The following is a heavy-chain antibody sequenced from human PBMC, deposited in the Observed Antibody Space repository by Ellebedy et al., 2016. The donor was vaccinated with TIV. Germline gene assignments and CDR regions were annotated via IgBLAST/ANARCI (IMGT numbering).Heavy chain of an antibody. CDR2: SRNKVNSYTT. J-gene: IGHJ6*02. V-gene: IGHV3-72*01. Sequence: GGSLRLSCEASGFIFSDHYIDWVRQAPGKGLEWVARSRNKVNSYTTEYAASVRGRFTVSRDDSKNSLYLQMNSLKTEDTAVYYCARHPSVAGPGDVWGLGTTVTVSS. CDR3: ARHPSVAGPGDV. CDR1: GFIFSDHY. D-gene: IGHD6-19*01.